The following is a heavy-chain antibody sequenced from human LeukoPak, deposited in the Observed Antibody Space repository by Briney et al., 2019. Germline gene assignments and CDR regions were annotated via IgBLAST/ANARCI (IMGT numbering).Heavy chain of an antibody. Sequence: PSETLSLTCTVSGGSISHYYWTWIRQPPGKGLEWIGYIYYSGSTNYNPSLKSRVTISVDTSKNQFSLKLSSVTAADTAVYYCARFTDGYQNDAFDIWGQGTMVTVSS. V-gene: IGHV4-59*12. CDR2: IYYSGST. CDR1: GGSISHYY. CDR3: ARFTDGYQNDAFDI. D-gene: IGHD2-2*01. J-gene: IGHJ3*02.